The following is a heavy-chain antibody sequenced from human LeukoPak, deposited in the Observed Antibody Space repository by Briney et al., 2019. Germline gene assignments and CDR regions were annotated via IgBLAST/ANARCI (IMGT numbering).Heavy chain of an antibody. Sequence: SQTLSLTSAISGDSVSTNSAAWNWIRQSPSRGLEWLGRTYYRSKWYYDYEVSVQSRITINPDTSKNQLSLHLNSATPDDTAVYYCVREFSSAFDYWGQGTLVTVSS. V-gene: IGHV6-1*01. CDR3: VREFSSAFDY. CDR1: GDSVSTNSAA. CDR2: TYYRSKWYY. D-gene: IGHD6-13*01. J-gene: IGHJ4*02.